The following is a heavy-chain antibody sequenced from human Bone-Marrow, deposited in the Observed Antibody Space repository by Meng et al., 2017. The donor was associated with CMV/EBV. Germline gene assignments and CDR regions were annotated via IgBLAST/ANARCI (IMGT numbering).Heavy chain of an antibody. V-gene: IGHV5-10-1*01. CDR3: ARLYCSSTSCSWGHFDP. D-gene: IGHD2-2*01. Sequence: QRVQAGAEVKKPGVSLRCSCKGSGYSFTSYWSSWVRQMPGKGVEWMGRIDPSDSYTNYSPSFQGHVTISADKSISTAYLQWSSLKASDTAMYYCARLYCSSTSCSWGHFDPWGQGTLVTVSS. J-gene: IGHJ5*02. CDR2: IDPSDSYT. CDR1: GYSFTSYW.